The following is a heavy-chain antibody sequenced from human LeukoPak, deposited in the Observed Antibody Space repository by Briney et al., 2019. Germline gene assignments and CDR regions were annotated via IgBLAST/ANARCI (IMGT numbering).Heavy chain of an antibody. D-gene: IGHD3-9*01. Sequence: ASVKVSCKVSGYTLTELSMHWVRQAPGKGLEWMGGFDPEDGETIYAQKFQGRVTMTEDTSTDTAYMELSSLRSEDTAVYYCATVGDILTGYYPVDWGQGTLVTVSS. CDR1: GYTLTELS. J-gene: IGHJ4*02. CDR3: ATVGDILTGYYPVD. V-gene: IGHV1-24*01. CDR2: FDPEDGET.